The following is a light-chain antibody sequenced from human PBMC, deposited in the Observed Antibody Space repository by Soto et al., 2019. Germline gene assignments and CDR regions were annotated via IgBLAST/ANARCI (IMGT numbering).Light chain of an antibody. J-gene: IGKJ1*01. V-gene: IGKV3-20*01. CDR1: QSVSSSY. CDR3: TQYGSSPST. Sequence: EIVLTQSPGTLSLSPGERATLSCRASQSVSSSYLAWYQQKPGPAPRLLIYGSSSRATGIPDRFSGSGSGTNFTLNIRRLEHAEFAVYDSTQYGSSPSTFGKETQVQIE. CDR2: GSS.